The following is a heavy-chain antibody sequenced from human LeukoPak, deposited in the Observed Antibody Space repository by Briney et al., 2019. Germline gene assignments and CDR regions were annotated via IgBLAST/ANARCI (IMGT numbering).Heavy chain of an antibody. V-gene: IGHV3-23*01. CDR1: GFSFSTYA. CDR3: AKRLGNCSDGNCYFEN. Sequence: GASLRLSCAPSGFSFSTYAMSWVRQAPGKGLEWVSAISASGGSTYYAVSVKGRFTISRDNSKNTLYLQMSSLTAEDTAIYYCAKRLGNCSDGNCYFENWGQGTLVTVSP. J-gene: IGHJ4*02. D-gene: IGHD2-15*01. CDR2: ISASGGST.